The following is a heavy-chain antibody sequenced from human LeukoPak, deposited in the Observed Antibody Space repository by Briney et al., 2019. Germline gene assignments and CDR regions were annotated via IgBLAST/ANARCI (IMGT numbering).Heavy chain of an antibody. J-gene: IGHJ4*02. D-gene: IGHD4-17*01. CDR3: AKGEGYGDYHFSY. CDR1: GFTFSRNG. Sequence: GGSLRLSCAASGFTFSRNGMHWVRQAPSKGLEWVAVISYDGTNKYYADSVKGRFTISRDNSKNTLYLQMNSLRAEDTAVYYCAKGEGYGDYHFSYWGQGTLVTVSS. CDR2: ISYDGTNK. V-gene: IGHV3-30*18.